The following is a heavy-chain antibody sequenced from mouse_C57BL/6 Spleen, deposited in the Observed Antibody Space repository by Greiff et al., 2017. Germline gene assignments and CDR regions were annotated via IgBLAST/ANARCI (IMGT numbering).Heavy chain of an antibody. CDR2: IDPSDSYT. CDR3: ARGENWAYFDY. D-gene: IGHD4-1*01. J-gene: IGHJ2*01. Sequence: VQLQQPGAELVRPGTSVKLSCKASGYTFTSYWMHWVKQRPGQGLEWIGVIDPSDSYTNYNQKFKGKATLTVDTSSSTAYMQLSSLTSEDSAVYYCARGENWAYFDYWGQGTTLTVSS. V-gene: IGHV1-59*01. CDR1: GYTFTSYW.